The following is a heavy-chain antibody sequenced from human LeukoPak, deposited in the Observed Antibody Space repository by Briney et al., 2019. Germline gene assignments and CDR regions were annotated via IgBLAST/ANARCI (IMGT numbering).Heavy chain of an antibody. D-gene: IGHD3-10*01. CDR2: ISSSSSYT. V-gene: IGHV3-11*06. CDR1: GFTFSDYY. Sequence: GGSLRLSCAASGFTFSDYYMSWIRQAPGKGLEWVSYISSSSSYTNYADSVKGRFTISRDNAKNSLYLQMNSLRAEDTAVYYCARDANGSGSYKYFHPYYYGMDVWGQGTMVTVSS. CDR3: ARDANGSGSYKYFHPYYYGMDV. J-gene: IGHJ6*02.